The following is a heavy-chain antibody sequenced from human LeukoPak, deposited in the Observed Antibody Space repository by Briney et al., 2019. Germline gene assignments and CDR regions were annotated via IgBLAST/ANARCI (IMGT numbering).Heavy chain of an antibody. D-gene: IGHD3-10*01. V-gene: IGHV3-21*01. CDR1: GFTFSSYS. CDR2: ISSSSYI. CDR3: ARDGLRAGSGSYVRWFDP. Sequence: PGGSLRLSCAASGFTFSSYSMNWVRQAPGKGLEWVSSISSSSYIYYADSVKGRFTISRDNAKNSLYLQMNSLRAEDTAVYYCARDGLRAGSGSYVRWFDPWGQGTLVTVSS. J-gene: IGHJ5*02.